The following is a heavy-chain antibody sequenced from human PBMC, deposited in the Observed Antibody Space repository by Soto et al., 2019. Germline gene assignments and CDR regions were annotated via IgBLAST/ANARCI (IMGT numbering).Heavy chain of an antibody. D-gene: IGHD5-18*01. J-gene: IGHJ6*02. V-gene: IGHV4-59*01. CDR3: ARIPVDTAMVTYYYYGMDV. CDR1: GGSISSYY. Sequence: SETLSLTCTVSGGSISSYYWSWIRQPPGKGLEWIGYIYYSGSTNYNPSLKSRVTISVDTPKNQFSLKLSSVTAADTAVYYCARIPVDTAMVTYYYYGMDVWGQGTTVTVSS. CDR2: IYYSGST.